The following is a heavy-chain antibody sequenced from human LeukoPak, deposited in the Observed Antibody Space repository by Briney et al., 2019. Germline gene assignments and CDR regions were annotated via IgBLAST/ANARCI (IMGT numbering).Heavy chain of an antibody. CDR2: ISGSGGST. J-gene: IGHJ4*02. V-gene: IGHV3-23*01. D-gene: IGHD3-22*01. Sequence: QPGGSLRLSCAASGFTFSSYAMSWVRQAPGKGLEWVSAISGSGGSTYYADSVKGRFTISRDNSKNTLYLQMNSLRAEDTAVYYCAKSGSGYVFLGRRRYYFDYWGQGTLVTVSS. CDR3: AKSGSGYVFLGRRRYYFDY. CDR1: GFTFSSYA.